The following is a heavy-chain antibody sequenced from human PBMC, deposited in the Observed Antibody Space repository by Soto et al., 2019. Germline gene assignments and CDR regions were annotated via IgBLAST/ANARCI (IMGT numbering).Heavy chain of an antibody. D-gene: IGHD3-10*01. CDR2: IYHSGST. V-gene: IGHV4-4*02. CDR1: GGSISSSNW. Sequence: PSETLSLTCAVSGGSISSSNWRSWVRQPPGKGLEWIGEIYHSGSTNYNPSLKSRVTISVDKSKNQFSLKLSSVTAADTAVYYCASSGGDHYYYYGMDVWGQGXTVTVSS. CDR3: ASSGGDHYYYYGMDV. J-gene: IGHJ6*02.